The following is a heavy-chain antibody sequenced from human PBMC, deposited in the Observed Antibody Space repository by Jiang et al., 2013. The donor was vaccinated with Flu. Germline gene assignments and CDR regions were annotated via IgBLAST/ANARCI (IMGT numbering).Heavy chain of an antibody. Sequence: GAEVKKPGASVKISCKASGYTFTRYYIHWVRQAPGQGLEWMGIINPSGGSTTYAQKFQGRVTMTRDTSTSTVYMELSSLRSEDTAIYYCARDWYGSGTFYKVYFDYWGQGTLVTVSS. CDR2: INPSGGST. CDR1: GYTFTRYY. D-gene: IGHD3-10*01. CDR3: ARDWYGSGTFYKVYFDY. V-gene: IGHV1-46*01. J-gene: IGHJ4*02.